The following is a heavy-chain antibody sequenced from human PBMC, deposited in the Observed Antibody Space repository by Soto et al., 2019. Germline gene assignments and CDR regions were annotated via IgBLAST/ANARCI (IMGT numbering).Heavy chain of an antibody. D-gene: IGHD5-18*01. CDR1: GGTFSSYA. V-gene: IGHV1-69*13. CDR3: ARERRGSYGYYYGMDV. J-gene: IGHJ6*02. CDR2: IIPIFGTA. Sequence: GASVKVSCKASGGTFSSYAISWVRQAPGQGLEWMGGIIPIFGTANYAQKFQGRVTITADESTSTAYMELSSLRSEDTAVYYCARERRGSYGYYYGMDVWGQGTTVTVSS.